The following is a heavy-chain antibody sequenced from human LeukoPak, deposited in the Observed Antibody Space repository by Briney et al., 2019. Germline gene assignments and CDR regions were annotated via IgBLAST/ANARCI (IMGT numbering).Heavy chain of an antibody. V-gene: IGHV4-59*01. Sequence: PSETLSLTCTVSGGSISSYYWSWIRQPPGKGLEWIGYIYYSGSTNYNPSLKSPVTISVDTSKNQFSLKLSSVTAADTAVYYCARGDGYNYRHAFDIWGQGTMVTVSS. D-gene: IGHD5-24*01. CDR1: GGSISSYY. CDR3: ARGDGYNYRHAFDI. J-gene: IGHJ3*02. CDR2: IYYSGST.